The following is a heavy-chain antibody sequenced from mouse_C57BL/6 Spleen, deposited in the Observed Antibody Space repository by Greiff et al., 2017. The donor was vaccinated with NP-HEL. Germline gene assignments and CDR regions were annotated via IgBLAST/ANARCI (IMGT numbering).Heavy chain of an antibody. J-gene: IGHJ1*03. CDR2: IYPRDGST. Sequence: QVQLKQSGPELVKPGASVKLSCKASGYTFTSYDINWVKQRPGQGLEWIGWIYPRDGSTTYNEKFKGKATLTVDTSSSTAYMELHSLTSEDSAVYFCARFGGLRRPHWYFDVWGTGTTVTVSS. CDR3: ARFGGLRRPHWYFDV. D-gene: IGHD2-2*01. CDR1: GYTFTSYD. V-gene: IGHV1-85*01.